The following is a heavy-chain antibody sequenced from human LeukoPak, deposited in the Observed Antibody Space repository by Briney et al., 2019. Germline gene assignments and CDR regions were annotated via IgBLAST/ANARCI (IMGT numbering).Heavy chain of an antibody. CDR3: ARDRRYYDSSGYYSHDAFDI. CDR2: IWYDGSNK. D-gene: IGHD3-22*01. V-gene: IGHV3-33*01. Sequence: GGSLRLSCAASGFTFSSYGMLWVRQAPGKGLEWVAVIWYDGSNKYYADSVKGRFTISRDNSKNTLYLQMNSLRAEDTAVYYCARDRRYYDSSGYYSHDAFDIWGQGTMVTVSS. J-gene: IGHJ3*02. CDR1: GFTFSSYG.